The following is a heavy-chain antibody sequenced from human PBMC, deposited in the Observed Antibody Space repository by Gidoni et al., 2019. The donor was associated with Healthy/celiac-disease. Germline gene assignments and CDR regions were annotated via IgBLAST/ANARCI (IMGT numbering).Heavy chain of an antibody. CDR3: AREEDVVLRFLEWAYYYGMDV. D-gene: IGHD3-3*01. V-gene: IGHV3-48*02. CDR1: GFTFSSYS. CDR2: ISSSSSTI. J-gene: IGHJ6*02. Sequence: EVQLVESGGGLVQPGGSMRLSCAASGFTFSSYSMNWVRQAPGKGLEWVSYISSSSSTIYYADSVKGRFTISRDNAKNSLYLQMNSLRDEDTAVYYCAREEDVVLRFLEWAYYYGMDVWGQGTTVTVSS.